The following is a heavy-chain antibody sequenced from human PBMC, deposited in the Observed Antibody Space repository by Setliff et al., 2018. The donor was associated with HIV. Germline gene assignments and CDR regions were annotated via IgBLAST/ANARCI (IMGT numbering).Heavy chain of an antibody. CDR1: GGSVCSSSSY. CDR2: VCYSRSS. J-gene: IGHJ4*02. D-gene: IGHD3-22*01. V-gene: IGHV4-39*01. Sequence: PSETLSLTCTVSGGSVCSSSSYWGWIRQPPGKGLEWIGNVCYSRSSYYNPSLKSRVTISVDTSKNQFSLKLSSVTAADTAVYYCARHGVDDTSANYFRFGVHDHWGQGTLVTVSS. CDR3: ARHGVDDTSANYFRFGVHDH.